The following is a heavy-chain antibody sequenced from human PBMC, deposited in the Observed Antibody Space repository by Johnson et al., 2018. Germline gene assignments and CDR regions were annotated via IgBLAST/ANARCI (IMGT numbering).Heavy chain of an antibody. Sequence: VESGGSLRLSCAASGFTFSSYAMSWVRQAPGKGLEWVSAISGSGDVIYYADSVKGRFTISRDNSKNTRYLQMNSLRAEDTAVYYCAKDREYDSSTYYSEYFQHWGQGTLVTVSS. CDR1: GFTFSSYA. J-gene: IGHJ1*01. D-gene: IGHD3-22*01. V-gene: IGHV3-23*01. CDR3: AKDREYDSSTYYSEYFQH. CDR2: ISGSGDVI.